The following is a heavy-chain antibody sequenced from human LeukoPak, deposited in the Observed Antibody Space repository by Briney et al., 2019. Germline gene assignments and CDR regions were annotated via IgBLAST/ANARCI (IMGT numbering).Heavy chain of an antibody. D-gene: IGHD1-26*01. Sequence: ASVKVSCKASGYTFTSYGISWVRQAPGQGLEWMGWISAYNGNTNYAQMLQGRVTMTTDTSTSTAYMELRSLRSDDTAVYYCARTDLRGSYYLPRPWGQGTLVTVSS. CDR1: GYTFTSYG. J-gene: IGHJ5*02. CDR3: ARTDLRGSYYLPRP. CDR2: ISAYNGNT. V-gene: IGHV1-18*01.